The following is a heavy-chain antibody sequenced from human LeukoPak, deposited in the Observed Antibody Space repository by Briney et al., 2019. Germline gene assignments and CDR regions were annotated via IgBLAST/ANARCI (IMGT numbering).Heavy chain of an antibody. CDR3: ARAARNYYDSSGIFDY. D-gene: IGHD3-22*01. CDR1: GGSISSYY. CDR2: ISDSGTT. J-gene: IGHJ4*02. V-gene: IGHV4-59*01. Sequence: SETLSLTCTVSGGSISSYYWSWIRQPPGKGLEWFGYISDSGTTNYNPSLKSRVTISVDTSKNQFSLKLSSVTAADTAVYYCARAARNYYDSSGIFDYWGQGTLVTVSS.